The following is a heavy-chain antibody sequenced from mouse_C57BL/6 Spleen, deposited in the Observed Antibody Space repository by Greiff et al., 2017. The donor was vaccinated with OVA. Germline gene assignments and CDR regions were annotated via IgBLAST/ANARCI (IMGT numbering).Heavy chain of an antibody. V-gene: IGHV1-69*01. CDR3: AIGNYYGSSWDYAMDY. CDR2: IDPSDSYT. Sequence: VQLQQPGAELVMPGASVKLSCKASGYTFTSYWMHWVQPRPGQGLEWIGEIDPSDSYTNYNQKFKGKSTLTVDKSSSTAYMQLSSLTSEDSAVYYCAIGNYYGSSWDYAMDYWGQGTSVTVSS. J-gene: IGHJ4*01. D-gene: IGHD1-1*01. CDR1: GYTFTSYW.